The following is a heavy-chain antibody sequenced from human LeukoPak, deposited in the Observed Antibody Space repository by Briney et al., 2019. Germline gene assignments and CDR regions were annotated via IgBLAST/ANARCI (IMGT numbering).Heavy chain of an antibody. D-gene: IGHD5/OR15-5a*01. J-gene: IGHJ4*02. Sequence: GGSLRLSCAASGFTFSTYSMNWVRQAPGKGLEWVSSISISSNYIYYADSVKGRFTISRDNAKNSLYLQMNSLRAEDTAVYYCAKVRDVYGQFDYWGQGALVTVSS. CDR2: ISISSNYI. CDR1: GFTFSTYS. V-gene: IGHV3-21*04. CDR3: AKVRDVYGQFDY.